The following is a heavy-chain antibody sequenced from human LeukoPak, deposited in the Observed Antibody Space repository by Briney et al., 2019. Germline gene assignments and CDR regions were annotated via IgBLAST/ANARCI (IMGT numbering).Heavy chain of an antibody. CDR2: IYSGGST. Sequence: GGSLRLSCAASGFTVSSNYMSWVRQAPGKGLELVSVIYSGGSTYYADSVKGRFTISRDNSKNTLYLQMNSLRAEDTAVYYCARGPKMTYYYDSSGPYFDYWGQGTLVTVSS. CDR3: ARGPKMTYYYDSSGPYFDY. V-gene: IGHV3-66*01. J-gene: IGHJ4*02. D-gene: IGHD3-22*01. CDR1: GFTVSSNY.